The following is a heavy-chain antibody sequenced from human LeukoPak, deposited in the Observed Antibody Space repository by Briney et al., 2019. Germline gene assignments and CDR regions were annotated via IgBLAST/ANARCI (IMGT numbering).Heavy chain of an antibody. V-gene: IGHV1-2*02. J-gene: IGHJ6*02. CDR2: INPNSGET. D-gene: IGHD6-13*01. CDR1: GYTFTGHY. CDR3: AAVGTVHYGMDV. Sequence: GASVKVSCKASGYTFTGHYMHWVRQAPGQGLEWMGGINPNSGETNYAQKFRGRVTMTRDTSISTAYMELSRLRSEDTAVYYCAAVGTVHYGMDVWGQGATVTVSS.